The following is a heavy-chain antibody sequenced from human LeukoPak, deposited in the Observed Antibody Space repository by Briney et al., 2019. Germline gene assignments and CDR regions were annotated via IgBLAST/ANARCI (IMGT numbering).Heavy chain of an antibody. CDR2: ISSSGSTI. J-gene: IGHJ6*04. CDR3: AELGITMIGAV. D-gene: IGHD3-10*02. Sequence: GGSLRLSCAASGFTFSSYEMNWVRQAPGKGLEWVSYISSSGSTIYYADSVKGRFTISRDNAKNSLYLQMNSLSAEDTAVYYCAELGITMIGAVWGKGPTLTISS. V-gene: IGHV3-48*03. CDR1: GFTFSSYE.